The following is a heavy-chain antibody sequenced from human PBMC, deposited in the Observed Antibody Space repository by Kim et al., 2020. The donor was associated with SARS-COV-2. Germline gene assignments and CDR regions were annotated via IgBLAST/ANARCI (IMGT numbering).Heavy chain of an antibody. CDR2: IYYSGST. J-gene: IGHJ5*02. CDR3: ARVRRSTHAGGGVLVWFDP. CDR1: GGSVSSGSYY. Sequence: SETLSLTCTVSGGSVSSGSYYWSWIRQPPGKGLEWIGYIYYSGSTNYNPSLKSRVTISVDTSKNQFSLKLSSVTAADTAVYYCARVRRSTHAGGGVLVWFDPWGQGTLVTVSS. D-gene: IGHD3-3*01. V-gene: IGHV4-61*01.